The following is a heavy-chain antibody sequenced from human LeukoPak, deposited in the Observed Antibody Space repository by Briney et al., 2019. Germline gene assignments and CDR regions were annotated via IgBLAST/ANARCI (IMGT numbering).Heavy chain of an antibody. CDR2: ISGSGST. J-gene: IGHJ6*03. V-gene: IGHV4-4*09. CDR1: GGSISNYY. CDR3: ARRHYYFYYMDV. Sequence: PSETLSLTCTVSGGSISNYYWTWIRQPPGKGLEWMGYISGSGSTDYNPSLKSRVTISVDTSKNQISPKLTSVTAADTAVYYCARRHYYFYYMDVWGKGTTVTVSS.